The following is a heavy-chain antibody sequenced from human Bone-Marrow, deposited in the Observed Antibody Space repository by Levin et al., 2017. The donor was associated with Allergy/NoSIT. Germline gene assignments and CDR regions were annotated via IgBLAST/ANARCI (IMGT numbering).Heavy chain of an antibody. CDR1: GFTFSTYS. CDR3: ASGYDSYYFDY. V-gene: IGHV3-21*01. Sequence: GASVKVSCVASGFTFSTYSMNWVRQAPGKGLEWVSYISSSSSYIYYADSVKGRFTISRDNAKNSLYLQMNSLRAEDTAVYYCASGYDSYYFDYWGQGTLVTVSS. CDR2: ISSSSSYI. J-gene: IGHJ4*02. D-gene: IGHD5-12*01.